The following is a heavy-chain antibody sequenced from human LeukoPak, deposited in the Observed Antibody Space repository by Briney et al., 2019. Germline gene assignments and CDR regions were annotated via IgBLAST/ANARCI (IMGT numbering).Heavy chain of an antibody. D-gene: IGHD2-2*01. CDR1: GFTFSSYG. J-gene: IGHJ4*02. V-gene: IGHV3-30*03. CDR2: ISYDGSNK. Sequence: GGSLRLSCAASGFTFSSYGMHWVRQAPGKGLEWVAVISYDGSNKYYADSVKGRFTISRDNSKNTLYLQMNSLRAEDTAVYYCARQYCISTNCYADYWGQGTLVTVSS. CDR3: ARQYCISTNCYADY.